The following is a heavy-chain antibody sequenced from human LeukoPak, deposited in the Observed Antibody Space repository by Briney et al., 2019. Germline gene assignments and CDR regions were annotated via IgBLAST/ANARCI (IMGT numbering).Heavy chain of an antibody. CDR2: INPNSGGT. V-gene: IGHV1-2*02. J-gene: IGHJ3*02. CDR3: ARWGYYDSSGYYGRAFDI. CDR1: GYSFTAQY. Sequence: ASVKVSCKASGYSFTAQYMHWLRQAPGQGLEWMGWINPNSGGTNYAQKFQGRVTMTRDTSISTAYMELSRLRSDDTAVYYCARWGYYDSSGYYGRAFDIWGQGTMVTVSS. D-gene: IGHD3-22*01.